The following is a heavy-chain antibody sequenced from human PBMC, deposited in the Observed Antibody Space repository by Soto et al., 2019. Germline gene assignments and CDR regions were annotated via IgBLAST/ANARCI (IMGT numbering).Heavy chain of an antibody. Sequence: PSETLSLTCAVYGGSFSGYYWSWIRQPPGKGLEWIGEINHSGSTNYNPSLKSRVTISVDTSKNQFSLKLSSVTAADTAVYYCVRQVTYDILAPPCLLDSWGQGTLVTVSS. CDR1: GGSFSGYY. J-gene: IGHJ4*02. D-gene: IGHD3-9*01. CDR2: INHSGST. V-gene: IGHV4-34*01. CDR3: VRQVTYDILAPPCLLDS.